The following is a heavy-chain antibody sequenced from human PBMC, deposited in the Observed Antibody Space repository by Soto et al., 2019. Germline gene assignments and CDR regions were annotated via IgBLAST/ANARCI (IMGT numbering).Heavy chain of an antibody. CDR3: ARDEIAAAGDYGREV. J-gene: IGHJ6*02. V-gene: IGHV1-18*01. D-gene: IGHD6-13*01. Sequence: ASVKVSCKASGYTFTSYGISWVRQAPGQGLEWMGWVSAYNGNTNYAQKLQGRVTMTTDTSTSTAYMELRRLRSDDTAVYYCARDEIAAAGDYGREVWGHGTTVTVSS. CDR1: GYTFTSYG. CDR2: VSAYNGNT.